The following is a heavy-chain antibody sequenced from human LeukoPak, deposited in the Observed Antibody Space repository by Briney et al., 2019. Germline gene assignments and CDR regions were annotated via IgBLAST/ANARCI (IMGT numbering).Heavy chain of an antibody. V-gene: IGHV3-21*01. CDR1: GFTFSSYW. CDR2: ITPGGSNM. CDR3: ASWSGSSVLDY. D-gene: IGHD3-3*01. Sequence: PGGSLRLSCAASGFTFSSYWMSWVRQAPGKGLEWVSTITPGGSNMYYHDSVKGRFTISRDNAKNLLFLQMNSLRAEDTAVYYCASWSGSSVLDYWGQGTLVTVSS. J-gene: IGHJ4*02.